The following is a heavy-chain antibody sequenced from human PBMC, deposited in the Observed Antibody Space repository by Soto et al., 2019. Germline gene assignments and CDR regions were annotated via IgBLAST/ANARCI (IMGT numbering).Heavy chain of an antibody. CDR3: ASWLKEAVIGGNYYYGMDV. CDR2: IMTILGGG. J-gene: IGHJ6*02. Sequence: QVQLVQSGAEVKKPGSSVKVSCKASGGTFSNYAFSWVRQAPGQRLEWVGGIMTILGGGDYAQKFRGSVTTTADESTSTANMEPRSLRSEATAVSYCASWLKEAVIGGNYYYGMDVWGQGTTVTVSS. V-gene: IGHV1-69*12. CDR1: GGTFSNYA. D-gene: IGHD3-16*02.